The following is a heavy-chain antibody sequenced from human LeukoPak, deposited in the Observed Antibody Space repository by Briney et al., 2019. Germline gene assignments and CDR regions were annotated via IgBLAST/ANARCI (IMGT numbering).Heavy chain of an antibody. J-gene: IGHJ6*03. CDR1: GFTFSSYG. CDR2: IRYDGSNK. CDR3: AKESDYYGSGRIYCMDV. D-gene: IGHD3-10*01. Sequence: GGSLRLSCAASGFTFSSYGMHWVRQAPGKGLEWVAFIRYDGSNKYYADSVKGRFTISRDNSKNTLYLQMNSLRAEDTAVYYCAKESDYYGSGRIYCMDVWGKGTTVTISS. V-gene: IGHV3-30*02.